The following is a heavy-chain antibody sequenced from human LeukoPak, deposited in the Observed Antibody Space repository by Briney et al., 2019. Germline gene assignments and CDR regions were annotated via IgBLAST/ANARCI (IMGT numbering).Heavy chain of an antibody. Sequence: GGSLRLSCVASGFNFVSYTMNWVRQAPGKGLEWVSVIANSGETTHYADSVKGRFTISRDNSKNTLYLQMDSLRAEDTAIYYCAKGSVVYYDFWSGSYSDYWGQGTLVTASS. CDR3: AKGSVVYYDFWSGSYSDY. J-gene: IGHJ4*02. V-gene: IGHV3-23*01. CDR2: IANSGETT. CDR1: GFNFVSYT. D-gene: IGHD3-3*01.